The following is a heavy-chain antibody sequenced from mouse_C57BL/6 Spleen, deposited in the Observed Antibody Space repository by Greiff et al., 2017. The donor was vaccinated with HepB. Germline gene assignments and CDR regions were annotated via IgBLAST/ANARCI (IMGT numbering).Heavy chain of an antibody. J-gene: IGHJ3*01. V-gene: IGHV1-18*01. CDR3: ARIYYDYDVAWFAY. CDR1: GYTFTDYN. D-gene: IGHD2-4*01. Sequence: VQLQQSGPELVKPGASVKIPCKASGYTFTDYNMDWVKQSHGKSLEWIGDINPNNGGTIYNQKFKGKATLTVDKSSSTAYMELRSLTSEDTAVYYCARIYYDYDVAWFAYWGQGTLVTVSA. CDR2: INPNNGGT.